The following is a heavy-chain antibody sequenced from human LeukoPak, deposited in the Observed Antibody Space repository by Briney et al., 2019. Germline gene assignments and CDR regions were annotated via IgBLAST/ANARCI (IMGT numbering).Heavy chain of an antibody. V-gene: IGHV5-51*01. Sequence: GESLKISCKVSGYSSTAYWIGWVRQMPGEGLEWMGIISPGDSDTRYSPSFQGQVSISADKSISTAYLQWSGLKASDTAMYYCARLGSSSSNWFDPWGQGTQVTVSS. CDR3: ARLGSSSSNWFDP. D-gene: IGHD6-13*01. J-gene: IGHJ5*02. CDR2: ISPGDSDT. CDR1: GYSSTAYW.